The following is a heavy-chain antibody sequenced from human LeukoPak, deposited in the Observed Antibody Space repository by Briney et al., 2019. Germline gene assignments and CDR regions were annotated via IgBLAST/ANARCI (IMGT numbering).Heavy chain of an antibody. Sequence: ASVKVSCKASGYTFTSYYLHWVRQAPGQGLEWMGWIIAGNGGTGYTSKFQGRVTMTRDTSISTAYMELSGLTPDDTAVYFCARDEGELYLDYWGQGTLVTVSS. J-gene: IGHJ4*02. CDR3: ARDEGELYLDY. V-gene: IGHV1-2*02. CDR2: IIAGNGGT. CDR1: GYTFTSYY. D-gene: IGHD1-7*01.